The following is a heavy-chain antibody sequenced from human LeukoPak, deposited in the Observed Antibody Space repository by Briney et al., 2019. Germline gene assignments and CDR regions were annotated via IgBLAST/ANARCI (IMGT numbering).Heavy chain of an antibody. D-gene: IGHD5-18*01. CDR2: INHSGST. Sequence: SETLSLTCAVYGGSFSGYYWSWIRQPPGKGLEWIGEINHSGSTNYNPSLKSRVTISVDTSKNQFALKLSSVTAADTAVYYCARYSYGYGYYFDYGGQGTLVTVPA. J-gene: IGHJ4*02. CDR1: GGSFSGYY. CDR3: ARYSYGYGYYFDY. V-gene: IGHV4-34*01.